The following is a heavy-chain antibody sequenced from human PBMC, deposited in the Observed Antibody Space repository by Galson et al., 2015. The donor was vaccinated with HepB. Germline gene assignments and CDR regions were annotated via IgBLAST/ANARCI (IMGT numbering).Heavy chain of an antibody. CDR1: GFSFRDYA. J-gene: IGHJ3*02. D-gene: IGHD6-19*01. V-gene: IGHV3-23*01. CDR2: TSGSGGDT. Sequence: SLRLSCAASGFSFRDYAMTWVRQAPGKGLEWVSTTSGSGGDTLYADSVKGRFIISRDNSKNTLYLEMNSLRVDDTAVYSCAKDPWGYNSGWTGTFDIWGQGTLVTVSS. CDR3: AKDPWGYNSGWTGTFDI.